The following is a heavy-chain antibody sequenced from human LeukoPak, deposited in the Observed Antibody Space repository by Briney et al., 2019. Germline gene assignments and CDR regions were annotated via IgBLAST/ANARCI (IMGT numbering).Heavy chain of an antibody. Sequence: GGSLRLSCAASGFIFSSYGMHWVRQAPGKGLEWVAFIRYDGSNKYYADSVKGRFTISRDNSKNTLYLQMNSLRAEDTAVYYCAKGTCSSTSCYVVDYWGQGTLVTVSS. V-gene: IGHV3-30*02. D-gene: IGHD2-2*01. CDR3: AKGTCSSTSCYVVDY. CDR1: GFIFSSYG. J-gene: IGHJ4*02. CDR2: IRYDGSNK.